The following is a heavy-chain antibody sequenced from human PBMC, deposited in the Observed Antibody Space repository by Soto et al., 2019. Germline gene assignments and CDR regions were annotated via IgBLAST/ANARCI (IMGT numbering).Heavy chain of an antibody. CDR2: VYSTGGT. J-gene: IGHJ6*02. Sequence: QVQLQQSGPGLVKPSETLSLTCSVSSGPSSSHNWGWIRQPPGRGLEWIGYVYSTGGTSYNPSLKSRCTISADTSTNHISLTLTSVTAADTAVYYCLIQGIGNLHGLVDVWGQGTTVRVSS. D-gene: IGHD1-1*01. V-gene: IGHV4-59*08. CDR1: SGPSSSHN. CDR3: LIQGIGNLHGLVDV.